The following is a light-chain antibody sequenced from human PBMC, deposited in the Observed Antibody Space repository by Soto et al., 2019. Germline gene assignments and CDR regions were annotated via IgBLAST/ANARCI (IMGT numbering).Light chain of an antibody. Sequence: EIVLPQSPGTLSVSPGARATLSGRASQSVSSTNLAWYQQKRGQAPRLLIFGTSTRAGGIPARFSGSGSGTDFTLTISRLEPEEFAVYYCKQYDSSGWSVGKGTKVDIK. V-gene: IGKV3-20*01. CDR3: KQYDSSGWS. CDR1: QSVSSTN. CDR2: GTS. J-gene: IGKJ1*01.